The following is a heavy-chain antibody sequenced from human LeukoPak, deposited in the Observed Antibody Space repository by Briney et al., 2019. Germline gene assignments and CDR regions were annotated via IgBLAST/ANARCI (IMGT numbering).Heavy chain of an antibody. J-gene: IGHJ4*02. CDR3: ATCSSTSCYGFAFDY. V-gene: IGHV3-53*01. D-gene: IGHD2-2*01. CDR2: IYSGGST. Sequence: GGSLRLSCAASGFTVSSDYMSWVRRAPGKGLEWVSVIYSGGSTYYADSVKGRFTISRDNSKNTLYLQMNSLRAEDTAVYYCATCSSTSCYGFAFDYWGQGTLVTVSS. CDR1: GFTVSSDY.